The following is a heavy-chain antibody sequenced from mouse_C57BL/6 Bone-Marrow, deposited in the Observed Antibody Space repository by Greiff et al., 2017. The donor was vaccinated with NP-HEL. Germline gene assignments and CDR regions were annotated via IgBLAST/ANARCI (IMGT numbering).Heavy chain of an antibody. CDR3: ARTGLRQGGRFAY. Sequence: EVKLVESGGGLVKPGGSLKLSCAASGFTFSSYAMSWVRQTPEKRLEWVATISDGGSYTYYPDNVKGRFTISRDNAKNNLYLQMSHLKSEDTAMYYCARTGLRQGGRFAYWGQGTLVTVSA. CDR2: ISDGGSYT. D-gene: IGHD2-4*01. J-gene: IGHJ3*01. CDR1: GFTFSSYA. V-gene: IGHV5-4*03.